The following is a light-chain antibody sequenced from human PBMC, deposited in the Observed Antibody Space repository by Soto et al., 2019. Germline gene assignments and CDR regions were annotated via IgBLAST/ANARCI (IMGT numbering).Light chain of an antibody. CDR1: QGIGND. CDR3: QQSFSLPVT. J-gene: IGKJ5*01. Sequence: AIQVTQSPSSLSASVGERVTITCRASQGIGNDLGWYQQKPGKAPKLLIYAASSLQSGVPPRFSASGSGTTFTLTISSLLPEDSATYYCQQSFSLPVTFGQGTRLDFK. CDR2: AAS. V-gene: IGKV1-6*01.